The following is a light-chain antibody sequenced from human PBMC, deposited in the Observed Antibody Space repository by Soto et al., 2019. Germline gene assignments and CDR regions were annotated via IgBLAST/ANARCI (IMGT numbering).Light chain of an antibody. CDR1: QSISSW. CDR2: DAS. V-gene: IGKV1-5*01. CDR3: QQYNSYPWT. J-gene: IGKJ1*01. Sequence: DIQMTQSPSTLSASVGDRVTTTCRASQSISSWLAWYQQKPGKAPKLLIYDASNLESGVPSRFSGSGSGTEFTLTSSNLQPDDFATYYCQQYNSYPWTFGQGTKVDIK.